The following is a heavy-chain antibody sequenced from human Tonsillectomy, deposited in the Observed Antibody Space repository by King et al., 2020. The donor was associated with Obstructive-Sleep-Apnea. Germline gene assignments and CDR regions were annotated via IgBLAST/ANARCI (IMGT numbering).Heavy chain of an antibody. CDR2: INPNSGGT. J-gene: IGHJ5*02. V-gene: IGHV1-2*04. D-gene: IGHD6-13*01. CDR3: ARDAAAVVRNWFDP. Sequence: VQLVESGAEVKKPGASVKVSCKASGYIFSGYYIHWVRQAPGQGLEWMGWINPNSGGTNYAQKFQGWVTMTRDTSISTAYMEVSRLRSDDTAVYYCARDAAAVVRNWFDPWGQGTLVTVSS. CDR1: GYIFSGYY.